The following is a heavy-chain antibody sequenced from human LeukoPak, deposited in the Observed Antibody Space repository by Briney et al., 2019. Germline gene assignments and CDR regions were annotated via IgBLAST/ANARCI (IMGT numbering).Heavy chain of an antibody. D-gene: IGHD3-22*01. J-gene: IGHJ4*02. CDR3: ARDSRPSYDSSGYYYPGDY. CDR2: INPSGGST. Sequence: ASVKVSCKASGYTFTSYYMHWVRQAPGQGLEWMAIINPSGGSTSYAQKFQGRVTMTRDTSTSTVYMELSSLRSEDTAMYYCARDSRPSYDSSGYYYPGDYWGQGTLVTVSS. CDR1: GYTFTSYY. V-gene: IGHV1-46*01.